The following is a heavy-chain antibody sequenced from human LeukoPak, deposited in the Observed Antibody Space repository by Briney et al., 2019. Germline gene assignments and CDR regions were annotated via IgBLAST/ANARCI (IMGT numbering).Heavy chain of an antibody. CDR3: ARQSGYSYGHSKNYYFDY. V-gene: IGHV5-51*01. CDR1: GYTFATYW. CDR2: IYPGDSDT. J-gene: IGHJ4*02. D-gene: IGHD5-18*01. Sequence: NHGESLKISCKGSGYTFATYWIGWVRQMPGKGLEWMGIIYPGDSDTRYSPSFQGRVTISADKSISTAYLQWSSLKASDTAMYYCARQSGYSYGHSKNYYFDYWGQGTLVTVSS.